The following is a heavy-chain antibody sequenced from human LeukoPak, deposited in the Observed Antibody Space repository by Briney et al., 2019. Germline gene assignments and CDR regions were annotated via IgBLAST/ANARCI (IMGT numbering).Heavy chain of an antibody. J-gene: IGHJ6*02. Sequence: ETLSLTCTVSGGSISSYYWSWIRQPPGKGLEWIGYIYYSGSTNYNPSLKSRVTISVDTSKNKFSLKLSSVTAADTAVYYCARGGYYYDSSGYYPSYYYYGMDVWGQGTTVTVSS. V-gene: IGHV4-59*01. D-gene: IGHD3-22*01. CDR2: IYYSGST. CDR3: ARGGYYYDSSGYYPSYYYYGMDV. CDR1: GGSISSYY.